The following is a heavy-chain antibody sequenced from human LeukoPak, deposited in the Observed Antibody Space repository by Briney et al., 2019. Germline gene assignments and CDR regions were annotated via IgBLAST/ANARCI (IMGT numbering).Heavy chain of an antibody. Sequence: QAGGSLRLSCAASGFTFSSYAMHWVRQAPGKGLEYVSAISSNGGSTYYANSVKGRFTISRDNSKNTLYLQMGSLRAGDMAVYYCARDRAGEAARYGWFDPWGQGTLVTVSS. D-gene: IGHD6-6*01. J-gene: IGHJ5*02. V-gene: IGHV3-64*01. CDR3: ARDRAGEAARYGWFDP. CDR1: GFTFSSYA. CDR2: ISSNGGST.